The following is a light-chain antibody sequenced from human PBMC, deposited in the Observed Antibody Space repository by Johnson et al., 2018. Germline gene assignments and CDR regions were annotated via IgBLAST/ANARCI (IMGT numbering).Light chain of an antibody. CDR2: ENN. CDR1: SSNIGNNY. Sequence: SVSAAPGQKVTISCSGSSSNIGNNYVSWYQQLPGTAPKLLIYENNKRPSGIPDRFSGSKSGTSATLGITGLQTGVEAGYYCGTWDSSLSAGNVFGTGTKVTVL. V-gene: IGLV1-51*02. CDR3: GTWDSSLSAGNV. J-gene: IGLJ1*01.